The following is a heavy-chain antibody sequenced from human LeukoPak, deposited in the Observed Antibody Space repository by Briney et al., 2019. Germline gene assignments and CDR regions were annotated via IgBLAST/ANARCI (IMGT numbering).Heavy chain of an antibody. D-gene: IGHD3-16*02. Sequence: ASVKVSCKASGYTFTNFDINWVRQATGQGLEWMGWMNPKTGNTGSAQKFQGRVTISGNTSISTAYMELSSLRSEDTAVYYCARALRLRLGELSLLDYWGQGTLVTVSS. V-gene: IGHV1-8*01. CDR3: ARALRLRLGELSLLDY. CDR2: MNPKTGNT. J-gene: IGHJ4*02. CDR1: GYTFTNFD.